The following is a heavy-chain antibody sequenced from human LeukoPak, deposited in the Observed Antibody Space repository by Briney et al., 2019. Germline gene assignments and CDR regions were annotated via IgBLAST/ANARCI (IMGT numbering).Heavy chain of an antibody. D-gene: IGHD2-15*01. J-gene: IGHJ2*01. V-gene: IGHV5-51*01. Sequence: GESLQISCQGSGYSFTSYWIGWVRQMPGKGLEWMGIIYPGDSDTRYSPSFQGQVTISADKSISTAYLQWSSLKASDTAMYYCARRCSGGSCYPAWYFDLWGRGTLVTVSS. CDR3: ARRCSGGSCYPAWYFDL. CDR2: IYPGDSDT. CDR1: GYSFTSYW.